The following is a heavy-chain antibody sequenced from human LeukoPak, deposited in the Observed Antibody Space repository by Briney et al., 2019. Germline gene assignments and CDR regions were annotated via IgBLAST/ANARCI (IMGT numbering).Heavy chain of an antibody. J-gene: IGHJ4*02. V-gene: IGHV4-4*07. CDR1: GGSISSYY. D-gene: IGHD6-13*01. CDR2: IYSTGST. CDR3: AKQIASAGTAGFDF. Sequence: PSETLSLTCTVSGGSISSYYWSWIRQPAGKGLEWIGRIYSTGSTNYNPSLKSRVTMSVDTSKNQFSLRLRSVTAADTAVYYCAKQIASAGTAGFDFWGQGALVTVSS.